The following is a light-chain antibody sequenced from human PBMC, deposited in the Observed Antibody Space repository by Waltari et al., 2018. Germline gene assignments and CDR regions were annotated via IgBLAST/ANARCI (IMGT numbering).Light chain of an antibody. Sequence: WNGYNYLALYVQTPGQSPQLLIYLGFYRASRVPDRLSGSRASTDFTLKSRRVEAEDVRVYYWIQTLQTPLTLGGGTKVETK. V-gene: IGKV2-28*01. CDR3: IQTLQTPLT. J-gene: IGKJ4*01. CDR1: WNGYNY. CDR2: LGF.